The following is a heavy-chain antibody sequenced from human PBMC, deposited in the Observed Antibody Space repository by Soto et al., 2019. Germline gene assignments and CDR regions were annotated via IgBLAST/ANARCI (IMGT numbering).Heavy chain of an antibody. D-gene: IGHD6-13*01. J-gene: IGHJ5*02. CDR2: INSGSTSI. Sequence: EVQLVESGGGLVQPGGSLRLSCAASGLIFSTYSMNWVRQAPGKGLEWISFINSGSTSIYYADSVRGRFTISRDNAANSLFLQMNSLRDEDTAVYYCARLYSTSTVSRWFDPWGQGTLVTVSS. V-gene: IGHV3-48*02. CDR1: GLIFSTYS. CDR3: ARLYSTSTVSRWFDP.